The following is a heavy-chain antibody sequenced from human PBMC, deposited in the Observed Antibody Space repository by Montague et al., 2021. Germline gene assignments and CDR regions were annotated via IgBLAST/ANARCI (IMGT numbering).Heavy chain of an antibody. CDR2: INASGGKT. J-gene: IGHJ6*02. V-gene: IGHV3-23*01. CDR1: GFTISSWA. D-gene: IGHD3-3*01. Sequence: SLRLSCAASGFTISSWAMSWVRQAPGKGLECVSIINASGGKTHYADSVTGRFTISRDRSKNTLYLQMDSPRVEDTAVYYCANFRQSVEMDVWGQGTRVTVSS. CDR3: ANFRQSVEMDV.